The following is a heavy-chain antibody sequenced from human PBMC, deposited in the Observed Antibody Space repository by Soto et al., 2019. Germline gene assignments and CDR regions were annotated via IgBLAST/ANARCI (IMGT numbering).Heavy chain of an antibody. CDR1: GYTFTSYG. CDR2: ISAYSGNT. Sequence: QVQLVQSGAEVKKPGASVKVSCKASGYTFTSYGISWVRQAPGQGLEWMGWISAYSGNTNYAQKLQGRVTITTDTSTSPAYMELRSLRSDDTAVYYCARAARYSSSWYAYWYFDLWGRGTLVTVSS. J-gene: IGHJ2*01. D-gene: IGHD6-13*01. CDR3: ARAARYSSSWYAYWYFDL. V-gene: IGHV1-18*01.